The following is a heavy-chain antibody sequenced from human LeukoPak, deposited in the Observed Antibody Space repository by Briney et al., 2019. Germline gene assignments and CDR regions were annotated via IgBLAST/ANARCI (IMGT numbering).Heavy chain of an antibody. D-gene: IGHD3-9*01. J-gene: IGHJ3*02. CDR3: ARGNYDILTGYFDAFDI. V-gene: IGHV4-38-2*02. CDR1: GYSISSGYY. Sequence: SETLSLTCTVSGYSISSGYYWSWIRQPPGKGLEWIGNIYYSGSAYYNPSLKSRVTMSVDTSKNQFSLKLSSVTAADTAVYYCARGNYDILTGYFDAFDIWGQGTMVTVSS. CDR2: IYYSGSA.